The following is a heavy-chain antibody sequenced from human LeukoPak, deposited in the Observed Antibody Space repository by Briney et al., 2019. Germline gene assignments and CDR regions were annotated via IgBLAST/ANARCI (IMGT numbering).Heavy chain of an antibody. V-gene: IGHV3-48*02. CDR3: ARLAGYGYPASSYYGMDV. D-gene: IGHD5-18*01. CDR2: ISSISSTI. Sequence: GGSLRLSCAASGFTFSSYSINWVRQAPGKGREWVSYISSISSTIYYADSVKGRLHIPRDNAKTSLYLQMNSLRDEDRAVYSCARLAGYGYPASSYYGMDVWGQGTTVTVSS. J-gene: IGHJ6*02. CDR1: GFTFSSYS.